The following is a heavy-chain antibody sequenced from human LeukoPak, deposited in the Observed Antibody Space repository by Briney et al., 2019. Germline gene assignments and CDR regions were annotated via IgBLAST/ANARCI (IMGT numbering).Heavy chain of an antibody. Sequence: SETLSLTCAVYGGSFSVYYWSWIRQPPGKGLEWIGEINHSGSTNYNPSLKSRVTISVDTSKNQFSLKLSSVTAADTAVYYCARERITYDFWSGYPMDAFDIWGQGTMVTVSS. J-gene: IGHJ3*02. D-gene: IGHD3-3*01. CDR2: INHSGST. CDR3: ARERITYDFWSGYPMDAFDI. V-gene: IGHV4-34*01. CDR1: GGSFSVYY.